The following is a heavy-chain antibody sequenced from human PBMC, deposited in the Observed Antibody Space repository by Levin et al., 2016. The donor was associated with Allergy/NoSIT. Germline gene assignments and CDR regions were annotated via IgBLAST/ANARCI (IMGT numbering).Heavy chain of an antibody. CDR1: GFTFSNYW. CDR2: IKQDGRDT. Sequence: GESLKISCAASGFTFSNYWMTWVRQAPGKGLEWVANIKQDGRDTYYADSVKGRFTISRDNTKNSLYLQMNSLRTEDTAVYYCVKCSGSFRYFDYWGQGTLVTVSS. V-gene: IGHV3-7*05. J-gene: IGHJ4*02. CDR3: VKCSGSFRYFDY. D-gene: IGHD1-26*01.